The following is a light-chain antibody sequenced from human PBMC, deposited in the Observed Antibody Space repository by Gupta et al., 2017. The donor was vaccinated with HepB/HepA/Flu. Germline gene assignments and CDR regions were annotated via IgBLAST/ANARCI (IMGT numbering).Light chain of an antibody. CDR3: GTWDSSLSAVV. V-gene: IGLV1-51*01. CDR1: TSNIGNNY. CDR2: EDN. Sequence: QSVLTQPPSVSAPPGQKVTMSCSGSTSNIGNNYVSWYQQLPGTAPKLLIFEDNKRPSGIPDRFSGSKSGTSATLCIAGLQTGDEAEYYCGTWDSSLSAVVFGGGTELTVL. J-gene: IGLJ2*01.